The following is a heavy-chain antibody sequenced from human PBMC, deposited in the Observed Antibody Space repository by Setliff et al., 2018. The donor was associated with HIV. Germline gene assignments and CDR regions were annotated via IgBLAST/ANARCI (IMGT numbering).Heavy chain of an antibody. CDR3: ARDYGSGSYDH. CDR1: GGSLRSYY. D-gene: IGHD3-10*01. J-gene: IGHJ5*02. CDR2: IFSGGTT. V-gene: IGHV4-59*08. Sequence: PSETLSLTCTVSGGSLRSYYWSWIRQSPGKGLEWIGYIFSGGTTDYNPSLKSRVTLALDTSTNQFSLKLRSVTAADTAVYYCARDYGSGSYDHWGQGTLVTVSS.